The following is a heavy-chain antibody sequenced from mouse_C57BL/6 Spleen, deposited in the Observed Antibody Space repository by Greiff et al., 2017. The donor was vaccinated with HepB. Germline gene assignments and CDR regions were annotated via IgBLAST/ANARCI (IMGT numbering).Heavy chain of an antibody. V-gene: IGHV1-64*01. Sequence: VQLQQPGAELVKPGASVKLSCKASGYTFTSYWMHWVKQRPGQGLEWIGMIHPNSGSTNYNEKFKSKATLTVDKSSSTAYMQLSSLTSEDSAVYYCAREPIYYDYSWFAYWGQGTLVTVSA. J-gene: IGHJ3*01. D-gene: IGHD2-4*01. CDR2: IHPNSGST. CDR1: GYTFTSYW. CDR3: AREPIYYDYSWFAY.